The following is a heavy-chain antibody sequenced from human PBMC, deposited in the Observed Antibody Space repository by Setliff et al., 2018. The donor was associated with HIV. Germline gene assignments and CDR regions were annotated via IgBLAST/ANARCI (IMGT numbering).Heavy chain of an antibody. CDR1: GYSISSGCY. D-gene: IGHD3-10*01. CDR3: AASVADYGKGGGMGY. J-gene: IGHJ4*02. Sequence: PSETLSLTCAVSGYSISSGCYWGWIRQPPGKGLEWIGSMYHTGSTKYNPSLGSRVIISIDKSKKHFSLRLSAVTAADTAVYYCAASVADYGKGGGMGYWGQGTLVTVSS. CDR2: MYHTGST. V-gene: IGHV4-38-2*01.